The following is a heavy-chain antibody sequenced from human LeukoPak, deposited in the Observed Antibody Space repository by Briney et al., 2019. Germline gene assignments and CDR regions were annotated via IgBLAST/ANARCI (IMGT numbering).Heavy chain of an antibody. D-gene: IGHD6-6*01. CDR1: GYTFSTYW. CDR3: ARWHSSSVFDY. J-gene: IGHJ4*02. Sequence: GESLKISCKASGYTFSTYWIAWVRQMPGKGLEWMGRIHPADSYTVCNPSFQGHVTISGDKSTTTASLQWSGLRASDSARYFCARWHSSSVFDYWGQGTLVTVSS. CDR2: IHPADSYT. V-gene: IGHV5-10-1*01.